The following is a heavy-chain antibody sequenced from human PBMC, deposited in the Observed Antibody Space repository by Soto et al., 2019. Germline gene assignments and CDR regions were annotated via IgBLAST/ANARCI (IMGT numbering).Heavy chain of an antibody. CDR3: ARDRGGYDLNWFDP. V-gene: IGHV4-59*01. Sequence: PSEPLSLTCTVSGGSISSYYWSWIRQPPGKGLEWIGYIYYSGSTNYNPSLKSRVTISVDTSKNQFSLKLSSVTAADTAVYYCARDRGGYDLNWFDPWGQGTLVTVSS. CDR2: IYYSGST. CDR1: GGSISSYY. D-gene: IGHD5-12*01. J-gene: IGHJ5*02.